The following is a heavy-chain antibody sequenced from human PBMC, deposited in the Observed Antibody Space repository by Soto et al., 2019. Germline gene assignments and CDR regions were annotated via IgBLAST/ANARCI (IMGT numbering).Heavy chain of an antibody. J-gene: IGHJ6*02. CDR1: GFPFASYN. D-gene: IGHD3-22*01. CDR2: ISHHSDYI. Sequence: PGGPLRLPLPSSGFPFASYNKLWVRQAPGKGLEGAASISHHSDYIYHADSVKGRFTVSRDNAKNSLFLEMTILRDEDTAVYYCARGGSAERQTDGDSYHYYPMDVWGQGTTVTVSS. CDR3: ARGGSAERQTDGDSYHYYPMDV. V-gene: IGHV3-21*01.